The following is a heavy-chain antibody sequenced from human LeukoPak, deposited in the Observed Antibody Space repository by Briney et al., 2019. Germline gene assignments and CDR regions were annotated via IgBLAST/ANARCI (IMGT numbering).Heavy chain of an antibody. CDR3: ARDRYGDYCHDS. D-gene: IGHD4-17*01. CDR2: ISSDSRTI. CDR1: GFNFITYS. Sequence: GGSLRLSCAASGFNFITYSMNWVRQAPGKGLEWVSYISSDSRTIYYADSVKGRFTISRDNARNSLFLQMDSLRAEDTAVYYCARDRYGDYCHDSWGQGTLVTVSS. J-gene: IGHJ4*02. V-gene: IGHV3-48*04.